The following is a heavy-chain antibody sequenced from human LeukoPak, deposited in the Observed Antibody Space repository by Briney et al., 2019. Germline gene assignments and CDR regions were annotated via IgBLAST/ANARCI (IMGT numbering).Heavy chain of an antibody. CDR2: IYTSGST. D-gene: IGHD6-13*01. CDR1: GGSISSYY. J-gene: IGHJ4*02. V-gene: IGHV4-4*07. Sequence: PSETLSLTCTVSGGSISSYYWSWIRQPAGKGLEWIGRIYTSGSTNYNPSLKSRVTMSVDTSKNQFSLMLSSVTAADTAVYYCARGRGIAAAGRYFDYWGQGTLVTVSS. CDR3: ARGRGIAAAGRYFDY.